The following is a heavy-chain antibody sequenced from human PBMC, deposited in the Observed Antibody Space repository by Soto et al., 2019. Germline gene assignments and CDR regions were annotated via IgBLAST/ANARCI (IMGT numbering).Heavy chain of an antibody. D-gene: IGHD1-26*01. CDR3: ARDRQWEPLLY. CDR2: VSAYNRKN. CDR1: GYTFRNYV. V-gene: IGHV1-18*01. Sequence: QAQLVQSGSEVKKPGASVRVSCKASGYTFRNYVITWVREAPGQGLEWMGWVSAYNRKNNYAQKFEDRVTMTTDTATSTAYMELRGLRSDDTAIYYCARDRQWEPLLYWGQGTLVTVSS. J-gene: IGHJ4*02.